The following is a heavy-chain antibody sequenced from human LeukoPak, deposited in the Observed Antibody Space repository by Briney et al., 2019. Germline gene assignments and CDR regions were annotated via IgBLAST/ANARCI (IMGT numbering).Heavy chain of an antibody. D-gene: IGHD3-10*01. CDR3: ARQRASGTWAFDI. CDR2: IYYTGTT. Sequence: SETLSLTCTVSGGSIISSGDYWWGWIRQPPGKGLEWIGGIYYTGTTNNDPSLKSRVTISVDTSKSHFSLRLTSVTAADTAVYYCARQRASGTWAFDIWGQGTMVTVSS. V-gene: IGHV4-39*01. J-gene: IGHJ3*02. CDR1: GGSIISSGDY.